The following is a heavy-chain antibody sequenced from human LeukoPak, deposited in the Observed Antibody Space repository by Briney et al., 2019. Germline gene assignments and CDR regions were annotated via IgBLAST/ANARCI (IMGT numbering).Heavy chain of an antibody. Sequence: ASVKVSCKTSGYTFTDYYMHWVRQAPGQGLEWMGWINPHSGLTNYVQKFQGRVTMTRDTSISTAYMELSRLTSDDTAVYYCARDRGWELLTEWFDPWGQGTLVTVSS. CDR2: INPHSGLT. CDR3: ARDRGWELLTEWFDP. D-gene: IGHD1-26*01. J-gene: IGHJ5*02. V-gene: IGHV1-2*02. CDR1: GYTFTDYY.